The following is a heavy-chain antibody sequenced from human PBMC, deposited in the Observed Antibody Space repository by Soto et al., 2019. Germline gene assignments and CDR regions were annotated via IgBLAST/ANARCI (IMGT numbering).Heavy chain of an antibody. CDR3: ATSQGSSTSLEIYYYYYYGMDV. Sequence: QVQLVQSGAEVKKPGSSVKVSCTASGGTFSSYAISWVRQAPGQGLEWLGGIIPISGTANYAQKFQGRVTITADESTSTACMVLSSLRSEDTAVYYCATSQGSSTSLEIYYYYYYGMDVWGQGTTVTVSS. V-gene: IGHV1-69*01. CDR1: GGTFSSYA. CDR2: IIPISGTA. D-gene: IGHD2-2*01. J-gene: IGHJ6*02.